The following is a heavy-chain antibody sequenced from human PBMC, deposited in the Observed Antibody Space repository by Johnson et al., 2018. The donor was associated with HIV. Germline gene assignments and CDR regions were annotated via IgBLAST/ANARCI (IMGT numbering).Heavy chain of an antibody. D-gene: IGHD4-17*01. CDR1: VFTVSSNY. J-gene: IGHJ3*02. CDR3: AREATVTLLHQWAFDI. V-gene: IGHV3-66*01. CDR2: IYTDDSI. Sequence: MHLVESGGGLVQPGGSLRLSCTASVFTVSSNYMSWVRQAPGKGLEWVSVIYTDDSIYYADSVKGRFTISRDNSKNTLYLQMNSLRAEDTAVYYCAREATVTLLHQWAFDIWGQGTMVTVSS.